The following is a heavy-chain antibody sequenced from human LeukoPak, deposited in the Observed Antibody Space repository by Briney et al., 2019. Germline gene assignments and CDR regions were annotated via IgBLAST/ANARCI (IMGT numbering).Heavy chain of an antibody. CDR2: ISSSGSTI. V-gene: IGHV3-11*01. CDR1: GFTFSDYY. Sequence: GGSLRLSCAASGFTFSDYYMSWIRQAPGKGLEWVSYISSSGSTIYYADSVKGRFTISRDNAKSSLYLQMNSLRAEDTAVYYCARDFPDCSSTSCYTNDAFDIWGQGTMVTVSS. J-gene: IGHJ3*02. CDR3: ARDFPDCSSTSCYTNDAFDI. D-gene: IGHD2-2*02.